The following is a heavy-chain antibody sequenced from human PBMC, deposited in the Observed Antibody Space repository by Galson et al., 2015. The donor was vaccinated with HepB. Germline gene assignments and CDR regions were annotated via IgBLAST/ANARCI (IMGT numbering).Heavy chain of an antibody. Sequence: SLRLSCAASGFTLNNYWMRWVRQVPGEGLMWVSHITSDGSGTSYADSVKGRFTISRDTARNLLFLQMNSLRVEDTAVYFCARDGLRSKPMDYWGRGTVVTVSS. V-gene: IGHV3-74*01. D-gene: IGHD4-17*01. J-gene: IGHJ4*02. CDR1: GFTLNNYW. CDR3: ARDGLRSKPMDY. CDR2: ITSDGSGT.